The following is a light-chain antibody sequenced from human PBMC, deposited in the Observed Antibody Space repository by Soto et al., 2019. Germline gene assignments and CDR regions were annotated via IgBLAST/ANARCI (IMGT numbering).Light chain of an antibody. CDR1: QSISSY. CDR2: AAS. V-gene: IGKV1-39*01. CDR3: QQTYSTPLT. Sequence: DIPMTQSPSSLSASVGDRVTISCRASQSISSYLNWYQQKPGKAPKLLINAASSLQSGVPSGFRGSGSGKDFTLTISSLQPEDSATYYCQQTYSTPLTFGGGTKVEIK. J-gene: IGKJ4*01.